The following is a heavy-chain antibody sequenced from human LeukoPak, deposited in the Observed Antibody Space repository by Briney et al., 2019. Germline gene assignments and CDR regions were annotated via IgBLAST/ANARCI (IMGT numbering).Heavy chain of an antibody. V-gene: IGHV1-2*02. Sequence: ASVKVSCKASGYTFTGYYMHWVRQAPGQGLEWMGWINPNSGGTNYAQKFQGRVTMTRDTSISTAYMELSRLRSDDTAVYYCARDLLGQHFNRFDPWGQGTLVTVSS. J-gene: IGHJ5*02. D-gene: IGHD6-13*01. CDR3: ARDLLGQHFNRFDP. CDR2: INPNSGGT. CDR1: GYTFTGYY.